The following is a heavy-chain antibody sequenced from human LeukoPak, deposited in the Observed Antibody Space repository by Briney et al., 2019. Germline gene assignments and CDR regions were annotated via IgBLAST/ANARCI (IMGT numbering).Heavy chain of an antibody. D-gene: IGHD2-2*01. CDR3: ARRAPFSNWFDP. CDR2: IYFSGST. V-gene: IGHV4-31*03. CDR1: GASITNDDYY. J-gene: IGHJ5*02. Sequence: NPSQTLSLTCTVSGASITNDDYYWSWIRQHPGKGLEWIGHIYFSGSTYYNPTLKSRASVSVDTSKSQFSLRLTSVTAADTAVYYCARRAPFSNWFDPWGQGTLVIVSS.